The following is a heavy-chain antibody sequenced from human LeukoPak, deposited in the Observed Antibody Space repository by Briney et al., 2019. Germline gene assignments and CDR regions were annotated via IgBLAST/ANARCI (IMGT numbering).Heavy chain of an antibody. V-gene: IGHV4-34*01. CDR3: ARGRGYCSGGSCSFCYFDY. D-gene: IGHD2-15*01. CDR1: GGSFSGYY. J-gene: IGHJ4*02. Sequence: PSETLSLTCAVCGGSFSGYYWSWIRQPPGKGLEWIGEINHSESTNYNPSLKSRVTISVDTSKNQFSLKLSSVTAADTAVYYCARGRGYCSGGSCSFCYFDYWGQGTLVTVSS. CDR2: INHSEST.